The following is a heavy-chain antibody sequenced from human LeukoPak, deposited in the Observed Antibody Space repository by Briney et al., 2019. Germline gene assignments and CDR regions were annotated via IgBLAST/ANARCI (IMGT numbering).Heavy chain of an antibody. J-gene: IGHJ5*02. D-gene: IGHD3-10*01. Sequence: SETLSLTCTVSGGSISSSSYYWGWIRQPPGKGLEWIGSIYYSGSTYYNPSLKSRVTISVDTSKNQFSLKLSSVTAADTAVYYCATFDNWFDPWGRGTLVTVSS. CDR1: GGSISSSSYY. V-gene: IGHV4-39*07. CDR2: IYYSGST. CDR3: ATFDNWFDP.